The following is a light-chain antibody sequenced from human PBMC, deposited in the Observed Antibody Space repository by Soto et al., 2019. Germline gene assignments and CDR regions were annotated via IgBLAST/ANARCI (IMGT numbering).Light chain of an antibody. CDR2: KAS. Sequence: DIQMTQSPSTLSVSVEDRVTITCRARQTSSSWLAWYPQKPGKAPKLLIYKASTLKSGVPSRFSGSGSVTEFTLTFSSLQPDEFASYYCQRYDSYSEAFGQGTKLELK. CDR3: QRYDSYSEA. CDR1: QTSSSW. V-gene: IGKV1-5*03. J-gene: IGKJ1*01.